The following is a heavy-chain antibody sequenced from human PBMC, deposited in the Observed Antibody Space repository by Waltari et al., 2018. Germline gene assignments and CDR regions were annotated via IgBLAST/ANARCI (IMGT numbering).Heavy chain of an antibody. Sequence: EVQLVQSGAEVKKPGESLKISCKGSGYSFTSYWIGWVRQMPGKGLEWMGIIYPGDSGTRDSPSLHGQVTISADRSISTAYLQWSSLKASDTAMYYCARLEGNSAGQATYYFDYWGQGTLVTVSS. D-gene: IGHD6-13*01. V-gene: IGHV5-51*01. J-gene: IGHJ4*02. CDR3: ARLEGNSAGQATYYFDY. CDR2: IYPGDSGT. CDR1: GYSFTSYW.